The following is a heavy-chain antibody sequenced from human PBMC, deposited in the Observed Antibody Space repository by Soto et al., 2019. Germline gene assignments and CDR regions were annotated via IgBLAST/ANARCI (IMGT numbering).Heavy chain of an antibody. V-gene: IGHV1-69*08. CDR1: VCTFSSYI. Sequence: SVTVSCKASVCTFSSYIISWVRPPHGQELEWMGRIIPILGTAKYAQKFQGRVTITADESTSTAYMELSSLRSEDTAVYYCAGTWDIVATIYPEQNYYYYGMDVWGQGTTVTVSS. CDR2: IIPILGTA. D-gene: IGHD5-12*01. J-gene: IGHJ6*02. CDR3: AGTWDIVATIYPEQNYYYYGMDV.